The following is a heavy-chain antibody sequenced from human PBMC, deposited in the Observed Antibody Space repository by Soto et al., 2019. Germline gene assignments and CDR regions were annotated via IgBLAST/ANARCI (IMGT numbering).Heavy chain of an antibody. CDR2: ISYDGSNK. Sequence: GGSLRLSCAASGFTFSNYGMHWVRQAPGKGLEWVAVISYDGSNKFYVDSVKGRFSISRDNSKSTMYLQMNSLRADDTAMYYCAKDRAYDFWSGYPSFDYSYYGMDVWGQGTTVTVSS. D-gene: IGHD3-3*01. CDR1: GFTFSNYG. J-gene: IGHJ6*02. CDR3: AKDRAYDFWSGYPSFDYSYYGMDV. V-gene: IGHV3-30*18.